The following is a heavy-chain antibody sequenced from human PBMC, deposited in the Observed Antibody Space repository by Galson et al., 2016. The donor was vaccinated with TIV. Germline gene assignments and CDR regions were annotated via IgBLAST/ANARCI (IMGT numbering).Heavy chain of an antibody. Sequence: TLSLTCTVFGGSIKNGDFFWTWIRQPPGKGLEWIGYVYYSGRTNYSPSLQSRLSLSVDTSKNQFSLRLSSVTAADTAVYYCVRDAGPYYHGLVIWGQGTMVTVSS. D-gene: IGHD4/OR15-4a*01. CDR3: VRDAGPYYHGLVI. J-gene: IGHJ3*02. V-gene: IGHV4-30-4*01. CDR1: GGSIKNGDFF. CDR2: VYYSGRT.